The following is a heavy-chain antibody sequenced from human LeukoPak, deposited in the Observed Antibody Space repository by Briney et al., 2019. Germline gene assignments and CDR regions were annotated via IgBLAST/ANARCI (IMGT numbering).Heavy chain of an antibody. CDR1: GGSVSSYY. J-gene: IGHJ4*02. V-gene: IGHV4-59*02. D-gene: IGHD6-13*01. Sequence: SETLSLTCTVSGGSVSSYYWSWIRQPPGKGLEWIGYIYYSGTTNYNPSLKGRVTISVDTSKNQFSLKLSTVTAADTAVYYCARGVYIAAAQYGYWGQGTLVTVSS. CDR3: ARGVYIAAAQYGY. CDR2: IYYSGTT.